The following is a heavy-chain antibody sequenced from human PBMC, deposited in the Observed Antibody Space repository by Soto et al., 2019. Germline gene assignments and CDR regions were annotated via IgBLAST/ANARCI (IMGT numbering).Heavy chain of an antibody. V-gene: IGHV3-48*02. J-gene: IGHJ4*02. CDR3: ATGYDFWSGEYDY. CDR1: GFTFSSYS. CDR2: ISSSSSTI. Sequence: GGSLRLSCAASGFTFSSYSMNWVRQAPGKGLEWVSYISSSSSTIYYADSVKGRFTISRDNAKNSLYLQMNSLRDEDTAVYYCATGYDFWSGEYDYWGQGTLVTVSS. D-gene: IGHD3-3*01.